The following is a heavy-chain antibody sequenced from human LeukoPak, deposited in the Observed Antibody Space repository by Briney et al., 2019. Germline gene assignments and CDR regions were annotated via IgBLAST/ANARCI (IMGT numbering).Heavy chain of an antibody. CDR3: VRKNRDFNAAFDI. Sequence: PGESLRLSCTASGFTVSNNYMSWVRQAPGKGLEWVSISYSDSNTNYADSVKGRLTISRDTSQNTLSLQMNSLRAEDTAVYYCVRKNRDFNAAFDIWGQGTVVTVSS. D-gene: IGHD1-14*01. J-gene: IGHJ3*02. V-gene: IGHV3-53*01. CDR1: GFTVSNNY. CDR2: SYSDSNT.